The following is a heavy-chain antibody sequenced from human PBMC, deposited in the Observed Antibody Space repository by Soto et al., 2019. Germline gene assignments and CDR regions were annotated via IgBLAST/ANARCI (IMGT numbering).Heavy chain of an antibody. J-gene: IGHJ5*02. CDR1: GFTVSSNY. Sequence: EVQLVESGGGLVQPGGSLRLSCAASGFTVSSNYMSWVRQAPGKGLEWVSVIYSGGTTYYADSVKGRFTISRDNSKNTLYLQMNSRRAGDAAVYYCASNGDSSDYRGWFDPWGQGTLVTVSS. V-gene: IGHV3-66*01. CDR3: ASNGDSSDYRGWFDP. D-gene: IGHD3-22*01. CDR2: IYSGGTT.